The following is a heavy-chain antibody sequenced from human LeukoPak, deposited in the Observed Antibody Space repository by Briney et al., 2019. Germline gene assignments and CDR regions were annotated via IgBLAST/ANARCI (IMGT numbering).Heavy chain of an antibody. Sequence: PSETLSLTCTVSGGSISSYYWSWIRQPPGKGLEWIGYIYYSGSTNYNPSLKSRVTISVDTSKNQISLKLSSVTAADTAVYYCASHKWLAPFDPWGQGTLVTVSS. J-gene: IGHJ5*02. CDR1: GGSISSYY. CDR3: ASHKWLAPFDP. V-gene: IGHV4-59*08. D-gene: IGHD6-19*01. CDR2: IYYSGST.